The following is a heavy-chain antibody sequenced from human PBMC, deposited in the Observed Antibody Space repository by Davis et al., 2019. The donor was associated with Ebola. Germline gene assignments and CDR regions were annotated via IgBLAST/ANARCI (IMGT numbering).Heavy chain of an antibody. CDR1: GWSFSGYY. D-gene: IGHD5-12*01. CDR2: INHSGST. J-gene: IGHJ1*01. V-gene: IGHV4-34*01. CDR3: AREAVATDAKYFQH. Sequence: PSETLSLTCAVHGWSFSGYYWSWTRQPPGKGLEWIGEINHSGSTNYNPSLKSRVTISVDTSKNQFSLKLSSVTAADTAVYYCAREAVATDAKYFQHWGQGTLVTVSS.